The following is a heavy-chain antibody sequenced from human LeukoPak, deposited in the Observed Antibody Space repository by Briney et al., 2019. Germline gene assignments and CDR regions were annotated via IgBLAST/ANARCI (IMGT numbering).Heavy chain of an antibody. CDR1: GGTFSSYA. Sequence: PVKVSCKASGGTFSSYAISWVRQAPGQGLEWMGGIIPIFGTANYAQKFQGRVTITTDESTSTAYMELSSLRSEDTAVYYCARDRCYGSGSYSYDPWGQGTLVTVSS. CDR2: IIPIFGTA. CDR3: ARDRCYGSGSYSYDP. D-gene: IGHD3-10*01. J-gene: IGHJ5*02. V-gene: IGHV1-69*05.